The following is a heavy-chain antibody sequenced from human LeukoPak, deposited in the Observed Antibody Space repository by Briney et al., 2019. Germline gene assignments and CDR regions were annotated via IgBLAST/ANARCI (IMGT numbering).Heavy chain of an antibody. J-gene: IGHJ4*02. Sequence: PGGSLRLSCAASGFTFSSYSMNWVRQAPGKGLEWVSSISSSSSYIYYADSVKGRFTISRDNAKNSLYLQMNSLRAEDTAVYYCARDKDLYDILTGSFDYWGQGTLVTVSS. V-gene: IGHV3-21*01. CDR2: ISSSSSYI. D-gene: IGHD3-9*01. CDR1: GFTFSSYS. CDR3: ARDKDLYDILTGSFDY.